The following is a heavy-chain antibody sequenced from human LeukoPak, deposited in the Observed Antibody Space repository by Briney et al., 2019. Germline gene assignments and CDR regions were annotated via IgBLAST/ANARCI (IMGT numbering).Heavy chain of an antibody. CDR1: GGSFSAYY. CDR2: IXXXXXT. J-gene: IGHJ4*02. V-gene: IGHV4-34*01. Sequence: PSETLXLTCAVYGGSFSAYYWXXXXXXPGXGXXXXXEIXXXXXTTYNPSLXXXXXXXXDXSKNQFSLKLNSVTAADTAMYYCARCYGPXVSSPRADYWGQGTLVTVSS. CDR3: ARCYGPXVSSPRADY. D-gene: IGHD4-17*01.